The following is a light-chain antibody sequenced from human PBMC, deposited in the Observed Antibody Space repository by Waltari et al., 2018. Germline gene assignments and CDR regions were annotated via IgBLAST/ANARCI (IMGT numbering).Light chain of an antibody. J-gene: IGLJ3*02. CDR3: QSYDNSLRVVM. Sequence: QSVLTQPPSVSGAPGQRVTISCTGSDYNIGATYEIHWYQQLPGAAPKLLIYGTTNRPSGVPDRFSGSKSATSASLVITGLQAEDEADYYCQSYDNSLRVVMFGGGTKLTVL. CDR2: GTT. CDR1: DYNIGATYE. V-gene: IGLV1-40*01.